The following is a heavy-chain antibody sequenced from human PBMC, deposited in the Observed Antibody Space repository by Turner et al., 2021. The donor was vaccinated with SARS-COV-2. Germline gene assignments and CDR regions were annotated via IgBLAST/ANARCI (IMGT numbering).Heavy chain of an antibody. V-gene: IGHV1-2*07. CDR2: SNPDIGGT. CDR3: ASPTSRVNTEYNSGWALGLGYYGMDV. CDR1: GYTFTGYS. Sequence: QVQQVQSGAEVTKPGASEQVRCKPSGYTFTGYSMLWARQAPRQEREWMGWSNPDIGGTSYAHMFQGRVTMTLDTSISTAYMELSRLRSDYTAVYYCASPTSRVNTEYNSGWALGLGYYGMDVWGQGTTVTVSS. J-gene: IGHJ6*02. D-gene: IGHD6-19*01.